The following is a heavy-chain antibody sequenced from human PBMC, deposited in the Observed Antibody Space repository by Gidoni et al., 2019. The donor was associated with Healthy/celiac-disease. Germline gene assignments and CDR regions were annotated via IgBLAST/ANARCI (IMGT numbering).Heavy chain of an antibody. Sequence: QLQLQESGPGLVKPSETLSLTCTVSGGSISSSSYYWGWIRQPPGKGLEWLGSIYYSGRTYYNPSLKSRVTISVDTSKNQFSLKLSSVTAADTAVYYCARRGYYDSSGYYIDWGQGTLVTVSS. D-gene: IGHD3-22*01. V-gene: IGHV4-39*01. CDR2: IYYSGRT. J-gene: IGHJ4*02. CDR3: ARRGYYDSSGYYID. CDR1: GGSISSSSYY.